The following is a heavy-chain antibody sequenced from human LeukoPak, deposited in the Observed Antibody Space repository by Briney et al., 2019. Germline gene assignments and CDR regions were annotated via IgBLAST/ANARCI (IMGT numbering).Heavy chain of an antibody. Sequence: SETLSLTCTVSGGSISSGGYYWSWIRQPPGKGLEWIGYIYHSGSTYYNPSLKSRVTISVDRSKNQFSLKLSSVTAADTAVYYCARRRPEYSSSSGVGYYYYYMDVWGKGTTVTVSS. CDR2: IYHSGST. V-gene: IGHV4-30-2*01. J-gene: IGHJ6*03. CDR1: GGSISSGGYY. D-gene: IGHD6-6*01. CDR3: ARRRPEYSSSSGVGYYYYYMDV.